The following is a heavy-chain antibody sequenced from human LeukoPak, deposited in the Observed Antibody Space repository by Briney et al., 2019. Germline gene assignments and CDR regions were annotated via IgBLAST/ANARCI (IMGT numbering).Heavy chain of an antibody. CDR3: ARMSVTMIVVVSYFDS. Sequence: GGSLRLSCAASGFTVSNNYMSWVRQAPGKGLEWVSLIYSGGSTSYADSVKGRFTISRDNSKNTLYLQMNSLRAEDTAVYFCARMSVTMIVVVSYFDSWGQGTLVTVSS. D-gene: IGHD3-22*01. CDR1: GFTVSNNY. V-gene: IGHV3-66*01. CDR2: IYSGGST. J-gene: IGHJ4*02.